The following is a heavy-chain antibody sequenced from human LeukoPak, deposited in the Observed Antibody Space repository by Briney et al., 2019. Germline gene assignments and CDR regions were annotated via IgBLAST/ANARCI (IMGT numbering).Heavy chain of an antibody. CDR2: IKQDGSKK. V-gene: IGHV3-7*04. Sequence: GGSLRLSCAASGFTFSNNWMNWVRQAPGKGLEWVANIKQDGSKKCYVDSVKGRFTISRDNAKNSLYLQMYSLRVEDTAVYYCARGFNPDYWGQGTLVTVSS. J-gene: IGHJ4*02. CDR3: ARGFNPDY. CDR1: GFTFSNNW.